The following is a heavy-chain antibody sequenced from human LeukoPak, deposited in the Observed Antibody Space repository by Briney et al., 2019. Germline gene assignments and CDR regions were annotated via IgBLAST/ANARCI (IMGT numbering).Heavy chain of an antibody. Sequence: GGSQRLSCAASGFTFSNYAMSWVRQAPGKGLEWVSSISSSSSYIYYADSVKGRFTISRDNAKNSLYLQMNSLRAEDTAVYYCARDLRYSSSRHGNYWGQGTLVTVSS. CDR3: ARDLRYSSSRHGNY. CDR1: GFTFSNYA. J-gene: IGHJ4*02. V-gene: IGHV3-21*01. D-gene: IGHD6-13*01. CDR2: ISSSSSYI.